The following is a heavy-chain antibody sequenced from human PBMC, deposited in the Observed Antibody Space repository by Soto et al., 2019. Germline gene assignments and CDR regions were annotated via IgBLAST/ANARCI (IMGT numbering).Heavy chain of an antibody. J-gene: IGHJ4*02. V-gene: IGHV4-61*01. CDR3: ARDFDYWDS. CDR1: GGSFISGSYY. D-gene: IGHD4-17*01. CDR2: VYHTGRT. Sequence: QVHLQESGPGLVGPSETLSLTCTVSGGSFISGSYYWRWIRQSPGKGLEWIGYVYHTGRTDSNPSLKSRVSISMDTSKAQFSLDLDFMTPADTAVYFCARDFDYWDSGGQGTLVTVS.